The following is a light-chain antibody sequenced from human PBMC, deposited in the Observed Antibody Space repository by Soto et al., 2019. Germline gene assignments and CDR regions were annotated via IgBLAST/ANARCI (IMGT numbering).Light chain of an antibody. J-gene: IGKJ2*01. CDR3: QQSYSTPYT. CDR2: AAS. Sequence: DIQMTQSPSSLSASVGDRVTITCRASQSISSYLNWYEQKLGKAPKLVIYAASSLQSGVPSRFSGSGSGTDFTLTISSLQPEDFATYFCQQSYSTPYTFGQGTKLEI. CDR1: QSISSY. V-gene: IGKV1-39*01.